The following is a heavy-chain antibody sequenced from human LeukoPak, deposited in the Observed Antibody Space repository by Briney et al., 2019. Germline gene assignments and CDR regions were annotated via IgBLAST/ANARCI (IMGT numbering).Heavy chain of an antibody. J-gene: IGHJ4*02. D-gene: IGHD3-22*01. CDR3: AKDTPDSSAYYLEN. CDR2: IRYDGSNK. Sequence: GGSLRLSCAASGFTFSSYGMHWVRQAPGKGLEWVAFIRYDGSNKYYADSVKGRFTISRDNSKNTLYLQMSSLRAEDTAVYYCAKDTPDSSAYYLENWGQGTLVTVSS. V-gene: IGHV3-30*02. CDR1: GFTFSSYG.